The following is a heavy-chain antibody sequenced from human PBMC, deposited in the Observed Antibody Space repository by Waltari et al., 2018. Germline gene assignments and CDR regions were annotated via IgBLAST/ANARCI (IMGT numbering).Heavy chain of an antibody. CDR2: INPNGGGP. CDR3: ARGRIVGAYSYRY. CDR1: GYTFTGYY. D-gene: IGHD1-26*01. Sequence: QVQLVQSGAEVKKPGASVKVSCKASGYTFTGYYMHWVRQAPGQGLEWMGGINPNGGGPNYEQRLQGRVTMTRDTSISTAYMGLSRLRSDDTAVYYCARGRIVGAYSYRYWGQGTLVTVSS. J-gene: IGHJ4*02. V-gene: IGHV1-2*02.